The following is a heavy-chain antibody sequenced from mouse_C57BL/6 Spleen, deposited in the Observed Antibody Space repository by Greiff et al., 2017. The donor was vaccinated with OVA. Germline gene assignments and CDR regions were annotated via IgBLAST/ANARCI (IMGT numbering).Heavy chain of an antibody. J-gene: IGHJ1*03. V-gene: IGHV1-50*01. CDR2: IDPSDSYT. Sequence: QVQLQQPGAELVKPGASVKLSCKASGYTFTSYWMQWVKQRPGQGLEWIGEIDPSDSYTNYNQKLKGKATLTVDTSSSTASMQLSSLTSEDSAVYYCARHYSNYPYWYFDVWGTGTTVTVSS. CDR3: ARHYSNYPYWYFDV. CDR1: GYTFTSYW. D-gene: IGHD2-5*01.